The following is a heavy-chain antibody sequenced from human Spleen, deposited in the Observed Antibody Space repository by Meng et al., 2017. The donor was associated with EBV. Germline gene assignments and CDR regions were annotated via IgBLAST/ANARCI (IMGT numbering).Heavy chain of an antibody. V-gene: IGHV1-18*01. CDR1: GYTFTSNG. Sequence: QVHLLQSGAEVKEPGASVKVSCKASGYTFTSNGFSWVRQAPGQGLEWMGWISAYNGNTNYAQKFQGRVTLTTDTSTSTAYMELRGLRSDDTAVYYCARDLDTGPYYFDYWGQGTLVTVSS. CDR3: ARDLDTGPYYFDY. J-gene: IGHJ4*02. D-gene: IGHD3-22*01. CDR2: ISAYNGNT.